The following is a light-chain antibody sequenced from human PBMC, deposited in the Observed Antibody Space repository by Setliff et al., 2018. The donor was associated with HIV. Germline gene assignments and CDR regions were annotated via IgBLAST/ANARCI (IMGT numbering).Light chain of an antibody. CDR2: DVT. CDR1: SSDVGSYNL. J-gene: IGLJ1*01. Sequence: QSALAQPASVSGSPGQSITISCTGTSSDVGSYNLVSWYQQHPGKAPKLMIYDVTNRPSGISDRFSGSKSGSTASLTISGLQADDEADYYCLSYTSSDIDVFGTGTKVTVL. V-gene: IGLV2-14*02. CDR3: LSYTSSDIDV.